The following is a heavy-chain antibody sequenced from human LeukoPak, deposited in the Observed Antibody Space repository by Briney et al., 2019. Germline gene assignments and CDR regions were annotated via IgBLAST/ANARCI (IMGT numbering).Heavy chain of an antibody. V-gene: IGHV1-2*02. D-gene: IGHD2-15*01. Sequence: ASVKVSCKASGYTFTGYYMHWVRQAPGQGLEWMGWINPNSGGTKYARKFQGRVTMTRDTSINTAYMELSRLRSDDTAVYYCARDRGVDHCSGGSCSHYYYYMDVWGKGTTVTISS. J-gene: IGHJ6*03. CDR2: INPNSGGT. CDR1: GYTFTGYY. CDR3: ARDRGVDHCSGGSCSHYYYYMDV.